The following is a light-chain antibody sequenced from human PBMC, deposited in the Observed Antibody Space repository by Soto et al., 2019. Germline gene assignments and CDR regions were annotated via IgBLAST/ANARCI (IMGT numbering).Light chain of an antibody. CDR1: QRGLFSSYSRNY. J-gene: IGKJ2*01. CDR2: WAS. CDR3: QQYYSTPYT. V-gene: IGKV4-1*01. Sequence: DIVMTQSPDSLAVSLGERATINCKSSQRGLFSSYSRNYLAWYQHKPGQSPDLLIYWASTRESGVPDRFNGSGSGTDFTLSISSVQTEDVAVYYCQQYYSTPYTFGQGTKLEIK.